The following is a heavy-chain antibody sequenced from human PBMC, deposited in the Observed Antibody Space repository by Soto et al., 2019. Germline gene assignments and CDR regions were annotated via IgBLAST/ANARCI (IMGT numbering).Heavy chain of an antibody. CDR2: ISAYNGNT. Sequence: ASVKVSCKASGYTFTSYGISWVRQAPGQGLEWMGWISAYNGNTNYAQKLQGRVTMTTDTSTSTAYMELRSLRSEDTAVYYCAFQPRSWPLRGDFDYWGQGTLVTVSP. D-gene: IGHD6-13*01. CDR1: GYTFTSYG. J-gene: IGHJ4*02. CDR3: AFQPRSWPLRGDFDY. V-gene: IGHV1-18*01.